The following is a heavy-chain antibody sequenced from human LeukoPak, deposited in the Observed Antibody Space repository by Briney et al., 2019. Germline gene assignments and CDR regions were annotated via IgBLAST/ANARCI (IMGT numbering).Heavy chain of an antibody. J-gene: IGHJ6*02. CDR2: IIPIFGTA. V-gene: IGHV1-69*06. CDR1: GGTFSSYA. Sequence: ASVKVSFKASGGTFSSYAISWVRQAPGQGLEWMGGIIPIFGTANYAQKFQGRVTITADKSTSTAYMELSSLRSEDTAVYYCARDERWFGDYYYYYGMDVWGQGTTVTVSS. CDR3: ARDERWFGDYYYYYGMDV. D-gene: IGHD3-10*01.